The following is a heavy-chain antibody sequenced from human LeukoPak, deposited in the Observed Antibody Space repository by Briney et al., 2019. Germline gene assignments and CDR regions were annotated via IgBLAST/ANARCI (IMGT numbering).Heavy chain of an antibody. J-gene: IGHJ3*02. V-gene: IGHV3-7*01. CDR2: IKQDGSEK. Sequence: GGSLRLSCAASGFSVSSNYMSWVRQAPGKGLEWVANIKQDGSEKYYVDSVKGRFTISRDNAKNSLYLQMNSLRAEDTAVYYCARARRWLRGIGAFDIWGQGTMVTVSS. CDR3: ARARRWLRGIGAFDI. D-gene: IGHD5-24*01. CDR1: GFSVSSNY.